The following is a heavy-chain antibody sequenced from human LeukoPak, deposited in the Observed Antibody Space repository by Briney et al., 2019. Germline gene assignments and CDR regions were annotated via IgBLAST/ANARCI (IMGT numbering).Heavy chain of an antibody. CDR2: INHSGST. Sequence: SETLSLTCAVYGGSFSGYYWSWIRQPPGKGLEWIGEINHSGSTNYNPSLKSRVTISVDTSKDQFSLKLSSVTAADTAVYYCASEPFGSGGWFDPWGQGTLVTVSS. D-gene: IGHD3-3*02. V-gene: IGHV4-34*01. CDR1: GGSFSGYY. J-gene: IGHJ5*02. CDR3: ASEPFGSGGWFDP.